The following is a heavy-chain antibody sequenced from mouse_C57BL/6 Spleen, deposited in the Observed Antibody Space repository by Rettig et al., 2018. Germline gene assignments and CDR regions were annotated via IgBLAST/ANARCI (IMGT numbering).Heavy chain of an antibody. CDR3: AKGGVIYYDYDGGYYFDY. CDR2: INPNNGGT. J-gene: IGHJ2*01. Sequence: CKASGHTFTDYYMNWVKQSHGKSLEWIGDINPNNGGTNYNQKFKGKATLTVDKSSSTAYMELRSLTSEDSAVYYCAKGGVIYYDYDGGYYFDYWGQGTTLTVSS. V-gene: IGHV1-26*01. CDR1: GHTFTDYY. D-gene: IGHD2-4*01.